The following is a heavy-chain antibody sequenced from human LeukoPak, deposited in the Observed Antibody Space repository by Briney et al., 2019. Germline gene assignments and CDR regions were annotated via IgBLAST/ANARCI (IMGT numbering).Heavy chain of an antibody. CDR3: ARVTGYMIEDYFDY. V-gene: IGHV4-34*01. D-gene: IGHD3-22*01. Sequence: PSETLSLTCAVYGGSFSGYYWSWIRQPPGKGLEWIGEINHSGSTNYNPSLKSRVTISVDMSKNQFSLSLRSVTAADTAVYYCARVTGYMIEDYFDYWGQGTLVTVSS. CDR1: GGSFSGYY. CDR2: INHSGST. J-gene: IGHJ4*02.